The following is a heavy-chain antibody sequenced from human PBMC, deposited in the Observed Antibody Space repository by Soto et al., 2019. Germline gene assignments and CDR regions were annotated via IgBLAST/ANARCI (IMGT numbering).Heavy chain of an antibody. CDR3: ARVLLGMDVDAFDI. CDR1: GGSISSGGYS. V-gene: IGHV4-30-2*01. Sequence: SETLSLTCAVSGGSISSGGYSWSWIRQPPGKGLEWIGYIYHSGSTYYNPSLKSRVTISVDRSKNQFSLKLSSVTAADTAVYYCARVLLGMDVDAFDIWGQGTMVTVSS. CDR2: IYHSGST. D-gene: IGHD7-27*01. J-gene: IGHJ3*02.